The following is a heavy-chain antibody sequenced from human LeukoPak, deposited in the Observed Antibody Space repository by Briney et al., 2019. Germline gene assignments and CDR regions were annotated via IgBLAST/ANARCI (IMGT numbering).Heavy chain of an antibody. J-gene: IGHJ6*02. Sequence: PGGSLRLSCAASGFTFSSYAMSLVRQAPGKGLEWVSAISGSGGSTYYADSVKGRFTISRDNSKNTLYLQMNSLRAEDTAVYYCAKDDYYDSSGYYYVAVSGMDVWGQGTTVTVSS. CDR2: ISGSGGST. V-gene: IGHV3-23*01. CDR3: AKDDYYDSSGYYYVAVSGMDV. D-gene: IGHD3-22*01. CDR1: GFTFSSYA.